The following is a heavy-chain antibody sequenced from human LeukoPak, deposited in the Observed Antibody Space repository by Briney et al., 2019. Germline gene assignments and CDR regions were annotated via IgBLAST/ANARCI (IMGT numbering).Heavy chain of an antibody. J-gene: IGHJ2*01. D-gene: IGHD4-17*01. CDR1: GGSISSSSYY. CDR3: ARRPYYGDYGYFDL. CDR2: IYYSGSN. Sequence: SETLSLTCTVSGGSISSSSYYWGWIRQPPGKGLEWIGSIYYSGSNYYNPSLKSRVTISVDTSKNQFSLKLSSVTAADTAVYYCARRPYYGDYGYFDLWGRGTLVTVSS. V-gene: IGHV4-39*01.